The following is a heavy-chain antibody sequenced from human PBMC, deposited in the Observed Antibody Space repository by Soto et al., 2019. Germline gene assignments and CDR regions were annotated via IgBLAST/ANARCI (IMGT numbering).Heavy chain of an antibody. V-gene: IGHV2-5*02. CDR2: IYWDDDK. D-gene: IGHD3-16*01. J-gene: IGHJ5*02. CDR1: GFSLSTSGVG. CDR3: AHSLYDYVWGTNWFDP. Sequence: QITLKESGPTLVKPTQTLTLTCTFSGFSLSTSGVGVGWIRQPPGKALEWLALIYWDDDKRYSPSLKSRLTITKXTXKXXVVLTMTTMDPVDTATYYCAHSLYDYVWGTNWFDPWGQGTLVTVSS.